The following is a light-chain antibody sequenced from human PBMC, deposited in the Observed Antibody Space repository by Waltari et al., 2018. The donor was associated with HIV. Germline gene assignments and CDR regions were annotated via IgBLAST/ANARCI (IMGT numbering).Light chain of an antibody. V-gene: IGLV1-51*01. CDR3: GAWDSSLNAVD. CDR2: DNT. CDR1: SSNIGNNQ. Sequence: SVLTQPRSVSAVAGQTVTIFCSGSSSNIGNNQVSRYQQFQGTAPKLLIYDNTNRPSGIPDRFPASNAGTSSTLGITGRQTGDEAEYYFGAWDSSLNAVDFATWTRVTL. J-gene: IGLJ1*01.